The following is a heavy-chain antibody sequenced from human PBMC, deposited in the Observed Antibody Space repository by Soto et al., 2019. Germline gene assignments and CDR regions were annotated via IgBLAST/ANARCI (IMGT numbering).Heavy chain of an antibody. V-gene: IGHV4-30-2*01. CDR3: SRDRCGAGSYYGDPCYFDY. J-gene: IGHJ4*02. Sequence: SETLSLTCAVSGGSISSGGYSWSWIRQPPGKGLEWIGYIYHSGSTYYNPSLKSRVTIAVDRSKNQFSLKLSSVTAADTAVYYCSRDRCGAGSYYGDPCYFDYWGQGTLGTVSS. D-gene: IGHD1-26*01. CDR2: IYHSGST. CDR1: GGSISSGGYS.